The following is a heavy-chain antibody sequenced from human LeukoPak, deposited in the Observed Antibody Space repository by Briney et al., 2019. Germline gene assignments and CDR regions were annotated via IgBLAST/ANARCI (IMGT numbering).Heavy chain of an antibody. CDR3: ARDLNWETY. D-gene: IGHD7-27*01. CDR2: IKTDGSQI. CDR1: GFTFSNHG. Sequence: GGSLRLSCAASGFTFSNHGMNWARQAPGKGLEWVANIKTDGSQIYYVDSVKGRFTISRDNAKNSLYLQMNSLRAGDTAVYYCARDLNWETYWGQGTLVSVSS. V-gene: IGHV3-7*01. J-gene: IGHJ4*02.